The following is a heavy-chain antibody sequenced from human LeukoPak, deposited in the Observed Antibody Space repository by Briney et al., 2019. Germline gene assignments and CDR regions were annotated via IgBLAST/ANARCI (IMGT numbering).Heavy chain of an antibody. CDR2: ISTYNGNT. J-gene: IGHJ6*03. CDR1: GYTFSSNG. Sequence: ASVKVSCKASGYTFSSNGISWVRQAPGQGLEWMGRISTYNGNTKYAQELQGRVTMTADTSTSTAFMELRSLRSDDTAVYYCAREYYYGSGSYYYYMDVWGKGTTVTISS. V-gene: IGHV1-18*01. D-gene: IGHD3-10*01. CDR3: AREYYYGSGSYYYYMDV.